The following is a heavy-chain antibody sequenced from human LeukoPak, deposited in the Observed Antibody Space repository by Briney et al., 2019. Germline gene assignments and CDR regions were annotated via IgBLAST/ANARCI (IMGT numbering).Heavy chain of an antibody. D-gene: IGHD5-12*01. CDR2: IYYSGST. CDR3: ARDSGYDYNWFDP. V-gene: IGHV4-59*12. Sequence: SETLSLTCTVSGGSISSYYWSWIRQPPGKGLEWIGYIYYSGSTNYNPSLKSRVTISVDTSKNQFSLKLSSVTAADTAVYYCARDSGYDYNWFDPRGQGTLVTVSS. CDR1: GGSISSYY. J-gene: IGHJ5*02.